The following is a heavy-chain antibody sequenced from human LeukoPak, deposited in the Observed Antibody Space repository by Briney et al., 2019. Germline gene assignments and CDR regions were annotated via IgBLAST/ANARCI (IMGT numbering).Heavy chain of an antibody. CDR1: GGSISSYY. Sequence: SETLSLTCTVSGGSISSYYWSWIRQPAGKGLEWIGRIYTSGSTNYNPSLKSRVTMSVDTSKNQFSLKLSSVTAADTAVYYCARRGRSLTNFLSAIKYYYYYYMDVWGKGTTVTVSS. CDR2: IYTSGST. CDR3: ARRGRSLTNFLSAIKYYYYYYMDV. J-gene: IGHJ6*03. V-gene: IGHV4-4*07. D-gene: IGHD2/OR15-2a*01.